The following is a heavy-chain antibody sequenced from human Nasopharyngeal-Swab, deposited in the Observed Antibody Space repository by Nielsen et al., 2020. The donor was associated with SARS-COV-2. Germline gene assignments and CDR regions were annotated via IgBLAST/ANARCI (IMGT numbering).Heavy chain of an antibody. Sequence: SETLSLTCTVSGGSISSGPIRSYYWSWIRPPTGKGLEWIGYFSYTGITNYNPSLQSRVTIPVDMSKNQFSLKLSSVAAADTAVYYCAREVVGGLVDSWGQGTLVTVSS. D-gene: IGHD1-26*01. CDR2: FSYTGIT. CDR3: AREVVGGLVDS. V-gene: IGHV4-61*01. J-gene: IGHJ4*02. CDR1: GGSISSGPIRSYY.